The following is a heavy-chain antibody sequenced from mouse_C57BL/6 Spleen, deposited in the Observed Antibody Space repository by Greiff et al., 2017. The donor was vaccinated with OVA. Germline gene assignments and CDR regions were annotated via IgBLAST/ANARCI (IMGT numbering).Heavy chain of an antibody. V-gene: IGHV6-3*01. CDR1: GFTFSNYW. CDR2: IRLKSDNYAT. Sequence: EVQLQESGGGLVQPGGSMKLSCVASGFTFSNYWMNWVRQSPEKGLEWVAQIRLKSDNYATHYAESVKGRFTISRDDSKSSVYLQMNNLRAEDTGMYYCTEGWAWFAYWGQGTLVTVSA. CDR3: TEGWAWFAY. D-gene: IGHD3-2*02. J-gene: IGHJ3*01.